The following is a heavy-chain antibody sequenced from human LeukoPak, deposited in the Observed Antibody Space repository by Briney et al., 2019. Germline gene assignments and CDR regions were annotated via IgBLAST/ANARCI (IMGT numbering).Heavy chain of an antibody. V-gene: IGHV4-4*02. CDR3: ARVSRDTMIVVVNYYFDY. CDR2: IYHSGST. D-gene: IGHD3-22*01. Sequence: PSETLSLTYAVSGGSISSSNWWSWVRQPPGRGLEWIGSIYHSGSTYYNPSLKSRVTISVDTSKNQFSLKLSSVTAADTAVYYCARVSRDTMIVVVNYYFDYWGQGTLVTVSS. CDR1: GGSISSSNW. J-gene: IGHJ4*02.